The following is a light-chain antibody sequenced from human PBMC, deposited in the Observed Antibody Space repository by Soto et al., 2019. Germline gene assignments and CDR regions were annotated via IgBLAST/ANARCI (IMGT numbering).Light chain of an antibody. CDR2: DAS. CDR3: QQYNNWPSIT. Sequence: EIVMTQSPATLSVSPGERATLSCGASQSVSSNLAWYQQKPGQAPRLLIYDASTRATDIPARFSGSGSGTGFTLTISSLQSEDFAVYFCQQYNNWPSITFGQGTRLEIK. CDR1: QSVSSN. J-gene: IGKJ5*01. V-gene: IGKV3-15*01.